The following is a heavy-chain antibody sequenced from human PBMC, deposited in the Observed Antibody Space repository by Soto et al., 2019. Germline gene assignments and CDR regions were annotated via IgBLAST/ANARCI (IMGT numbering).Heavy chain of an antibody. J-gene: IGHJ5*02. CDR1: WYTFTKYT. CDR3: ARGIATGQLDP. D-gene: IGHD2-15*01. V-gene: IGHV1-3*01. CDR2: ITPDNGNT. Sequence: GSSVEGSPKASWYTFTKYTMNWVPPAPGQRLDWMGWITPDNGNTKSSQKFQDRVIITRDTSASTAYMDLSSLRSEDTAVYYCARGIATGQLDPWGQGTLVTVSS.